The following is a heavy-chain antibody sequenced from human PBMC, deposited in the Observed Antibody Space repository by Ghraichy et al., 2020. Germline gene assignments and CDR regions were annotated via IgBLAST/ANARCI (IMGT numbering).Heavy chain of an antibody. CDR1: GGSITRPDSF. Sequence: SQTLSLTCTVSGGSITRPDSFWGWIRQPPGKGLEWIGSIFHTGVTEYNPSAKSRLTIAADTSKNQFSLNLNSVTAADTAVYYGARQQQLALPWFDPWGQGVLVTVSS. J-gene: IGHJ5*02. CDR2: IFHTGVT. V-gene: IGHV4-39*01. CDR3: ARQQQLALPWFDP. D-gene: IGHD6-13*01.